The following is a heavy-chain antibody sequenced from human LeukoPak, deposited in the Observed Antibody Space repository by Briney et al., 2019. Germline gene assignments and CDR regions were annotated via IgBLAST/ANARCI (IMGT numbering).Heavy chain of an antibody. D-gene: IGHD2-21*02. J-gene: IGHJ4*02. Sequence: SETLSLTCTVSGGSISGSYWSWIRQPTGRGLEWLGRIYTTGSTYYNPSLQSRVTMSVDTSKHQFSLEVRSVTAADTAVYYCARQNFVVVTAIRIFDYWGQGTLVTVSS. V-gene: IGHV4-4*07. CDR1: GGSISGSY. CDR3: ARQNFVVVTAIRIFDY. CDR2: IYTTGST.